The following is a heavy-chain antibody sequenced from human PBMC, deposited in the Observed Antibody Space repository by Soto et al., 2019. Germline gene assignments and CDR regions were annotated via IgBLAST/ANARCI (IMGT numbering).Heavy chain of an antibody. CDR2: IYYSGST. CDR3: ARESLHRGYSYGSKGDY. D-gene: IGHD5-18*01. CDR1: GGSISSGDYY. Sequence: QVQLQESGPGLVKPSQTLSLTCTVSGGSISSGDYYWSWIRQPPGKGLEWIGYIYYSGSTYYNPSLKSRVTISVDTSKNQFSLKLSSVTAADTAVYYCARESLHRGYSYGSKGDYWGQGTLVTVSS. V-gene: IGHV4-30-4*01. J-gene: IGHJ4*02.